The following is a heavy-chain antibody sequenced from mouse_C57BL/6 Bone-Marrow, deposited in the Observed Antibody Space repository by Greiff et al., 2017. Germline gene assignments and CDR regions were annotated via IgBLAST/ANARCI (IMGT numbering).Heavy chain of an antibody. D-gene: IGHD2-4*01. Sequence: QVQLQQPGAELVKPGASVKMSCKASGYTFTSYWITWVKQRPGQGLEWIGDIYPGSGSTNYNAKFKSKATLTVDTSSSTAYMQLSSLTSEDSAVYYCARGGLRLYAMDYWGQGTSVTVSS. CDR2: IYPGSGST. CDR3: ARGGLRLYAMDY. CDR1: GYTFTSYW. J-gene: IGHJ4*01. V-gene: IGHV1-55*01.